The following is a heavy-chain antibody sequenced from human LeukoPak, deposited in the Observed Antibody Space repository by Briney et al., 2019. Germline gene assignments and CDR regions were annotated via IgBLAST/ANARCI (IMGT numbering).Heavy chain of an antibody. Sequence: SETLSLTCTVSGGSISRDYWSWIRQPPGKGLEWIGYIYYTGSTNYNPSLKSRVTMSVDSSKNQFSLTLSFVTAADTAVYFCARGLVGVFDSWGQGTQVTVSS. J-gene: IGHJ4*02. CDR3: ARGLVGVFDS. CDR1: GGSISRDY. D-gene: IGHD1-26*01. CDR2: IYYTGST. V-gene: IGHV4-59*08.